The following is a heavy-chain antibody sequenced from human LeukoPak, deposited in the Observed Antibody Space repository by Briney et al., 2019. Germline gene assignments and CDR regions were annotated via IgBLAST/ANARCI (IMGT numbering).Heavy chain of an antibody. J-gene: IGHJ5*02. D-gene: IGHD3-16*01. Sequence: ASVKVSCKASGYTFTSYGISWVRQAPGQGLEWMGWISAYNGNTNYAQKLQGRVTMTTDTSTSTAYMELRSLRSDDTAVYYCAREGPYYDYVWGSYRGSNWFDPWGQGTLVTVSS. V-gene: IGHV1-18*01. CDR3: AREGPYYDYVWGSYRGSNWFDP. CDR1: GYTFTSYG. CDR2: ISAYNGNT.